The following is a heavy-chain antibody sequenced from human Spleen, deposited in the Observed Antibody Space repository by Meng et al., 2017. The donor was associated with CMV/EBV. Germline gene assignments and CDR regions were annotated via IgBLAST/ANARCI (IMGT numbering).Heavy chain of an antibody. Sequence: SVKVSCKASGYTFTSYAISWVRQAPGQGLEWMGGIIPIFGTANYAQKFQGRVTITTDESTSTAYMELSSLRSEDTAVYYCARGIVVVPAAIRGGYYYYGMDVWGQGTTVTVSS. J-gene: IGHJ6*02. CDR2: IIPIFGTA. V-gene: IGHV1-69*05. CDR3: ARGIVVVPAAIRGGYYYYGMDV. D-gene: IGHD2-2*02. CDR1: GYTFTSYA.